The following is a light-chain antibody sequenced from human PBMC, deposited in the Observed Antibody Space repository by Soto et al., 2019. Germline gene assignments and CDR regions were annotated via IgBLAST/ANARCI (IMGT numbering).Light chain of an antibody. V-gene: IGKV3-20*01. Sequence: EIVLTQSPGTVSLSPGERATLSCRASQSVGSRWLAWYQQKPGQAPTVLIYGGSNRATGIPDRFSGSGYGTDFTLSISRLEPEDFAVYYCQQYYSSRTFGQGTKVA. CDR3: QQYYSSRT. CDR1: QSVGSRW. J-gene: IGKJ1*01. CDR2: GGS.